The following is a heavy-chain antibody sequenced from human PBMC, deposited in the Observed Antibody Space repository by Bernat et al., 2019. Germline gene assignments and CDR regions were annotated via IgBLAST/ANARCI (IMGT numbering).Heavy chain of an antibody. V-gene: IGHV1-2*04. CDR3: AGGLPVQGMAV. J-gene: IGHJ6*02. Sequence: QVQLVQSGAEVKKPGASVTVSCKASQYTLTGYYLHWVRQAPGQGLEWMGWIHPNSGATNYARKFQGWVTMPRDTSISTAYMELSSLKSDDTAVYYCAGGLPVQGMAVWGQGTTVTVSS. D-gene: IGHD2-2*01. CDR1: QYTLTGYY. CDR2: IHPNSGAT.